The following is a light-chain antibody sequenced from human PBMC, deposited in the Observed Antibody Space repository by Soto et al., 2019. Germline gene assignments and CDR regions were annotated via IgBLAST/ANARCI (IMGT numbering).Light chain of an antibody. J-gene: IGLJ1*01. CDR1: SSDVGGYNF. V-gene: IGLV2-14*03. Sequence: QSALTQPASVCGSPGQSITISCTGTSSDVGGYNFVSWYQQHPGRAPKLILYDVTDRPSGVSNRFSGSKFGNTASLTISGLQADDEADYYCSSYTTSTTPYVFGTGTKLTVL. CDR2: DVT. CDR3: SSYTTSTTPYV.